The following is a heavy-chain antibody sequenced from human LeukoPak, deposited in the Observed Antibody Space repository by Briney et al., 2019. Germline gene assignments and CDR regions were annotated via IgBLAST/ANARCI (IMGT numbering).Heavy chain of an antibody. CDR3: ARYRHLGY. Sequence: GGSLRLSCAASGFSSYNMNWVRQAPGKGLEWVANINQNGGEKYYVDSVKGRFTISRDNGKNSLYLQMNSLRAEDTAVYYCARYRHLGYWGQGTLVTVSS. CDR1: GFSSYN. CDR2: INQNGGEK. V-gene: IGHV3-7*01. J-gene: IGHJ4*02.